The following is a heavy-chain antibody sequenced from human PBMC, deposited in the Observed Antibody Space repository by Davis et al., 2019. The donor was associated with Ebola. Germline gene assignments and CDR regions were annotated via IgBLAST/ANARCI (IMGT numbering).Heavy chain of an antibody. V-gene: IGHV3-30*12. CDR3: AKGITIFPGYFDY. D-gene: IGHD3-9*01. CDR2: ISYDGSNK. Sequence: GGSLRLSCAASGFTLSSYGLHWVRQAPGKGLEWVAVISYDGSNKYYADSVKGRFTISRDNSKNTLYLQMNSLRAEDTAVYYCAKGITIFPGYFDYWGQGTLVTVSS. CDR1: GFTLSSYG. J-gene: IGHJ4*02.